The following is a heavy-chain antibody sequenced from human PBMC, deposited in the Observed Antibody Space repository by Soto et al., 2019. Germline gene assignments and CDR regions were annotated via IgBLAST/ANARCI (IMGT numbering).Heavy chain of an antibody. Sequence: QVQLQESGPGLVKPSETLSLTCTVSGGSISSYYWSWIRQPPGKGLEWIGYIYYSGSTNYNPSLKSRVTISVDTSKNQFSLKLSSVTAADTAVYYCARVRSSYGSGSYYPDYWGQGTLVTVSS. CDR2: IYYSGST. CDR3: ARVRSSYGSGSYYPDY. V-gene: IGHV4-59*01. CDR1: GGSISSYY. J-gene: IGHJ4*02. D-gene: IGHD3-10*01.